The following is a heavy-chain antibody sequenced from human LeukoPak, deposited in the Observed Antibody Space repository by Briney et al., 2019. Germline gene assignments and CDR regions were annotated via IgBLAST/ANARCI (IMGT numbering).Heavy chain of an antibody. CDR1: GYTFNTYG. D-gene: IGHD2-15*01. Sequence: ASVKVSYKSSGYTFNTYGITCVRQAPGQALEWMGWISGYNGKTKYAQKFQDRVTMTTDTSTTTAYMELRSLRSDDTAVYYCARAGAVVDNWFDPWGQGTLVTVSS. CDR3: ARAGAVVDNWFDP. CDR2: ISGYNGKT. V-gene: IGHV1-18*01. J-gene: IGHJ5*02.